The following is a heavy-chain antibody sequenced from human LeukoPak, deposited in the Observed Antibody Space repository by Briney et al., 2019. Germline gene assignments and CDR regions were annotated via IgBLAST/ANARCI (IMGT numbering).Heavy chain of an antibody. J-gene: IGHJ4*02. V-gene: IGHV3-23*01. Sequence: PGGSLRLSCAASGFTLSSFVMIWVRQAPGKGLEWVSGISGSGSSTYYADSVKGRFTISRDNSKNTVYLQMGSLRAEDTAVYYCASYGSGSHDYWGQGSLVTVSS. CDR2: ISGSGSST. CDR1: GFTLSSFV. D-gene: IGHD3-10*01. CDR3: ASYGSGSHDY.